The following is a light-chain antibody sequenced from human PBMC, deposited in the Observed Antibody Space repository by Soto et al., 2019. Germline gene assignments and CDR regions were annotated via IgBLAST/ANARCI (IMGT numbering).Light chain of an antibody. CDR1: SSDVGGYNY. CDR3: SSYTSSSRVV. J-gene: IGLJ2*01. Sequence: QSALTQPASVSWSPGQSITISCTGTSSDVGGYNYVSWYQQHPGKAPKLMIYDVSNRPSGVSNRFSGSKSGNTASLTISGLQAEDEADYYCSSYTSSSRVVFGGGTQLTVL. V-gene: IGLV2-14*01. CDR2: DVS.